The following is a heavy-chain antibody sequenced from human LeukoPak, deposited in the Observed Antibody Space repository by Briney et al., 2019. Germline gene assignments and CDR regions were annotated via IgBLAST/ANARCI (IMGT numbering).Heavy chain of an antibody. CDR3: IRDLRDHDY. J-gene: IGHJ4*02. CDR1: GFTFSTYW. V-gene: IGHV3-74*01. Sequence: PGGSLRLSCAASGFTFSTYWMHWVRRPPGKGLVWVSRINGDGTQTNYADSVKGRFTVSRDNAKNTLYLQMNSLRADDTAVYFCIRDLRDHDYWGQGALVTVSS. CDR2: INGDGTQT.